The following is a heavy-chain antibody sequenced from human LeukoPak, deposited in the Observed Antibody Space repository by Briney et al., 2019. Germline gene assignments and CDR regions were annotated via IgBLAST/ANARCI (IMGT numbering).Heavy chain of an antibody. Sequence: GGSLRISCAAPGFTFCSYAMSLGRPAPGEGLGWVSGINGNADSTYYADSVKGRFTISRDNSKNTLYLQMNSLRAEDTAVYYCANVRYKYGKDYWGQGTLVTVSS. J-gene: IGHJ4*02. CDR3: ANVRYKYGKDY. CDR2: INGNADST. V-gene: IGHV3-23*01. CDR1: GFTFCSYA. D-gene: IGHD2/OR15-2a*01.